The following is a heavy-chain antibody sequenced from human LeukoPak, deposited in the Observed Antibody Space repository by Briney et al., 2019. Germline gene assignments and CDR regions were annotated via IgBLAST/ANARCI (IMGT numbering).Heavy chain of an antibody. CDR3: ARGAYYDLLTGYSDDVFDI. V-gene: IGHV3-49*03. CDR1: GFTFGDYA. J-gene: IGHJ3*02. D-gene: IGHD3-9*01. Sequence: GGSLRLSCTTSGFTFGDYAMSWLRQAPGKGLEWVGFIRSKIYGGAIEYAASVKGRFTISRDDSKSIAYLQMNSLRTEDTAVYFCARGAYYDLLTGYSDDVFDIWGQGTLVTVSS. CDR2: IRSKIYGGAI.